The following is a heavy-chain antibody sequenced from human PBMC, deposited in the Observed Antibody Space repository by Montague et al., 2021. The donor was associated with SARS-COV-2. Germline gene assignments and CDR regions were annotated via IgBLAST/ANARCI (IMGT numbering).Heavy chain of an antibody. CDR3: ARTSASSGY. CDR1: GDSVSRNSAA. CDR2: TYYRSKWYN. V-gene: IGHV6-1*01. D-gene: IGHD6-19*01. J-gene: IGHJ4*02. Sequence: CAISGDSVSRNSAAWNWIRQSPSRGLEWLGRTYYRSKWYNDYAVSVKSRITINPDTSKNQISLQLDSVTPEDTAAYYCARTSASSGYWGQGTLVTVSS.